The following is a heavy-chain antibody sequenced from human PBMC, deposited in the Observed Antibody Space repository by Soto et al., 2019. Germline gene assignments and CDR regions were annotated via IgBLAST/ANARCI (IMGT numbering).Heavy chain of an antibody. Sequence: PGESLKISCKGSGYSFTSYWIGWVRQMPGKGLEWMGIIYPGDSDTRYSPSFQGQVTISADKSISTAYLQWSSLKASDPAMYYCARHPAETANYYYGMDVWGQGTTVTVSS. CDR1: GYSFTSYW. D-gene: IGHD6-25*01. CDR3: ARHPAETANYYYGMDV. J-gene: IGHJ6*02. V-gene: IGHV5-51*01. CDR2: IYPGDSDT.